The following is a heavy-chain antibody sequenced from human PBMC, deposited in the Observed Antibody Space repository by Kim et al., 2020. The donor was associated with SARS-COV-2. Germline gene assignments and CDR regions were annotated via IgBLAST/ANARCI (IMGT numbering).Heavy chain of an antibody. CDR2: IYPGDSDT. V-gene: IGHV5-51*01. CDR1: GYSFTSYW. D-gene: IGHD3-22*01. CDR3: ARRISGYYDSSGPGDNWFDP. J-gene: IGHJ5*02. Sequence: GESLKISCKGSGYSFTSYWIGWVRQMPGKGLEWMGIIYPGDSDTRYSPSFQGQVTISADKSISTAYLQWSSLKASDTAMYYCARRISGYYDSSGPGDNWFDPWGQGTLVTVSS.